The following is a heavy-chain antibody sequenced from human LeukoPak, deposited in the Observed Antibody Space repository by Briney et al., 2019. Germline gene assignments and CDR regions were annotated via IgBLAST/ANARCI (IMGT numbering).Heavy chain of an antibody. CDR2: IYTSKST. J-gene: IGHJ6*02. V-gene: IGHV4-4*07. Sequence: PSETLSLTCTVSVGSIFSYFWSCIRQRAGQGREWICRIYTSKSTNYNPSLKSRVTMSVDTCKNPFSLKLSSVTAADTAVYYCAREVSSGWYARLGYYYYYGMDVWGQGTTVTVSS. CDR3: AREVSSGWYARLGYYYYYGMDV. CDR1: VGSIFSYF. D-gene: IGHD6-19*01.